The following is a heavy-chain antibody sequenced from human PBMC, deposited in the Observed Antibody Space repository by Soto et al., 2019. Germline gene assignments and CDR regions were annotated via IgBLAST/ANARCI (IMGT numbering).Heavy chain of an antibody. D-gene: IGHD3-10*01. CDR1: GGSISSGDYY. J-gene: IGHJ6*02. CDR3: ARDVPPGRGSPNFYYYGMDV. CDR2: IYYSGST. V-gene: IGHV4-31*03. Sequence: QVQLQESGPGLVKPSQTLSLTCTVSGGSISSGDYYWSWIRQHPGKGLEWIGYIYYSGSTYYNPSLKRRVTISVDTSKNQFSLKLSCVTAADTAVYYCARDVPPGRGSPNFYYYGMDVWGQGATVTVSS.